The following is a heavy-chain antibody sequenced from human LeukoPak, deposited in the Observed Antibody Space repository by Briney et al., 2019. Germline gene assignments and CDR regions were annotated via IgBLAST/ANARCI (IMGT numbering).Heavy chain of an antibody. CDR2: INHSGST. V-gene: IGHV4-34*01. J-gene: IGHJ4*02. CDR1: GGSFSGYY. D-gene: IGHD6-13*01. Sequence: SETLSLTCAVYGGSFSGYYWSWIRQPPGKGLEWIGEINHSGSTNYNPSLKSRVTISVDTSKNQFSLKLSSVTAADTAVYYCARGRGSSWSRPFDYWGQGTLVTVSS. CDR3: ARGRGSSWSRPFDY.